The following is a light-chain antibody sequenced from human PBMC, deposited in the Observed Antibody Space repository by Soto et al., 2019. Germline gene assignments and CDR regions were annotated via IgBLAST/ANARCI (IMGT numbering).Light chain of an antibody. Sequence: EIVMTQSPATLSVSPGERATLSCRASQSFSSNLAWYQQKPGQAPRLLIYGASTRAPGIPARFSGSGSGTEFTLTISSLQSEDFAVYYCQQYNNWLGTFGQGTKVEIK. CDR1: QSFSSN. V-gene: IGKV3-15*01. CDR2: GAS. J-gene: IGKJ1*01. CDR3: QQYNNWLGT.